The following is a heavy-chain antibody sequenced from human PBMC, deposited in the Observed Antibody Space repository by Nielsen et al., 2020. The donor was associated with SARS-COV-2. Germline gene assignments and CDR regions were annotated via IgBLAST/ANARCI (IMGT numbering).Heavy chain of an antibody. J-gene: IGHJ3*01. CDR2: IYYSGAS. CDR1: GASIISGGFY. V-gene: IGHV4-31*03. CDR3: ARSRYDWDDEAAWDV. Sequence: SETLSLTCTVSGASIISGGFYWGWVRQHPVKGLEWLGHIYYSGASRFNPSLGGRVNISIDTSKTHFSLHVTSVTAADTAVYYCARSRYDWDDEAAWDVWGQGTLVTVSS. D-gene: IGHD1-1*01.